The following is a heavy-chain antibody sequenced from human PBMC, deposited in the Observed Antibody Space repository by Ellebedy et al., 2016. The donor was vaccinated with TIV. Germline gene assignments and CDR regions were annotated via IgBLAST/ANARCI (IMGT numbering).Heavy chain of an antibody. D-gene: IGHD2-15*01. CDR3: AKLAGIHPWYFDH. CDR2: IFGDGGTT. V-gene: IGHV3-23*01. J-gene: IGHJ4*02. CDR1: GFAFTTCA. Sequence: GESLKISCAASGFAFTTCAMSWVRPAPGKGLEWVSTIFGDGGTTYYADTVKGRFTISRDNSKDTLSLQMNSLRAEDTAVYYCAKLAGIHPWYFDHWGQGTLVPVSS.